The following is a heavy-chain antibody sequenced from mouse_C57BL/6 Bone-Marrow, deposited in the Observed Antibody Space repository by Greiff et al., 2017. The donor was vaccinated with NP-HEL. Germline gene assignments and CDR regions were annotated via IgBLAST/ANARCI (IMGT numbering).Heavy chain of an antibody. CDR1: GYAFTNYL. CDR2: INPGSGGT. D-gene: IGHD4-1*01. J-gene: IGHJ3*01. Sequence: QVHVKQSGAELVRPGTSVKVSCKASGYAFTNYLIEWVKQRPGQGLEWIGVINPGSGGTNYNEKFKGKATLTADKSSSTAYMQLSSLTSEDSAVYFCARSGRTGFAYWGQGTLVTVSA. V-gene: IGHV1-54*01. CDR3: ARSGRTGFAY.